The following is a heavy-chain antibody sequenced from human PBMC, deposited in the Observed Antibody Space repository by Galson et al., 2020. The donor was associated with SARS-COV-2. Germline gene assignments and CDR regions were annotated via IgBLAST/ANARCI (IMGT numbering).Heavy chain of an antibody. CDR2: MNPYNGNA. D-gene: IGHD3-22*01. CDR3: ARGGRYENSGLIDS. V-gene: IGHV1-8*01. Sequence: ASVKVSCQASGYTFTSYDINWVRQATGQGLEWMGWMNPYNGNAGYAQKFQGRLTMTRNTSITTAYVELTSLTSDDTAVYYCARGGRYENSGLIDSWGQGTLVTVSS. J-gene: IGHJ4*02. CDR1: GYTFTSYD.